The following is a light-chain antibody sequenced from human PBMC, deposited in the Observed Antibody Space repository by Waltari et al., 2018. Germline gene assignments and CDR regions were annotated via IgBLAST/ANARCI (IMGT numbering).Light chain of an antibody. CDR3: QQSYTTPYT. Sequence: DIQMTQAPSSLSASVGARVTITCRASQSITSHLNWYQQQPGKAPNLLIYTASSLQSGVPSRFSGSGSETHFTLTISSLQPEDFATYFCQQSYTTPYTFGQGTKLEIK. CDR1: QSITSH. V-gene: IGKV1-39*01. J-gene: IGKJ2*01. CDR2: TAS.